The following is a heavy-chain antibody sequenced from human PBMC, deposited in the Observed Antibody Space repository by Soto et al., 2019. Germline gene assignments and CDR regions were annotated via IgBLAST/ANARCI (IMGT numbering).Heavy chain of an antibody. CDR2: ISSSSSYI. Sequence: GGSLRLSCAASGFTFSSYSMNWVRQAPGKGLEWVSSISSSSSYIYYADSVKGRFTISRDNAKNSLYLQMNSLRAEDTAVYYCARDETTVDGKYYYYYMDVWGKGTTVTVSS. D-gene: IGHD4-4*01. CDR1: GFTFSSYS. CDR3: ARDETTVDGKYYYYYMDV. J-gene: IGHJ6*03. V-gene: IGHV3-21*01.